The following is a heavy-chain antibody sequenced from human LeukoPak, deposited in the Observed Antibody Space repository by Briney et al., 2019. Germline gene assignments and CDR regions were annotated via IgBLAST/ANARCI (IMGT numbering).Heavy chain of an antibody. CDR2: IYSSGNP. CDR3: ARQPEGGSYIGAFDI. J-gene: IGHJ3*02. D-gene: IGHD1-26*01. Sequence: SETLSLTCTVSGGSVSSSGYYWGWIRQPPGTGLEWIGSIYSSGNPYYNPSLKSRVTISVDPSKNQFSLRLSSVAAADTAVYYCARQPEGGSYIGAFDIWGQGTMVTVSS. CDR1: GGSVSSSGYY. V-gene: IGHV4-39*01.